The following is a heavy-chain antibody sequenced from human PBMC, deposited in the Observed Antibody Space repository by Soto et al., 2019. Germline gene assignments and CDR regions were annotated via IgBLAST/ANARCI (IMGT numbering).Heavy chain of an antibody. D-gene: IGHD5-12*01. CDR2: IYYSGST. J-gene: IGHJ6*03. V-gene: IGHV4-31*03. CDR3: ARDKGPHPTPITEELLPGRDYYYMDV. Sequence: SETLSLTCTVSGGSISSGGYYWSWIRQHPGKGLEWIGYIYYSGSTYYNPSLKSRVTISVDTSKNQFSLKLSSVTAADTAVYYCARDKGPHPTPITEELLPGRDYYYMDVWGKGTTVTVSS. CDR1: GGSISSGGYY.